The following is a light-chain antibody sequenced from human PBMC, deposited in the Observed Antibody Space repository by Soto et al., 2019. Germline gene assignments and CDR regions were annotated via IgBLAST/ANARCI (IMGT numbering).Light chain of an antibody. V-gene: IGKV1-16*02. CDR2: DAS. CDR1: QGISNY. CDR3: QQYSTYPIT. Sequence: DIQMTQSPSSLSASVGDRVTIICRASQGISNYLAWSQQKPGKAPKSLIYDASSLRSGVPSKFTGSGFGTEFTLTISSLQPEDFATYYCQQYSTYPITFGQGTRLEIK. J-gene: IGKJ5*01.